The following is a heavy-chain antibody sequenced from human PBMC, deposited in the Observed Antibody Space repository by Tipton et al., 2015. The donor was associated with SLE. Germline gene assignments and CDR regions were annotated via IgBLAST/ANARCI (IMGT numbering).Heavy chain of an antibody. J-gene: IGHJ6*02. D-gene: IGHD3-16*01. V-gene: IGHV3-48*01. CDR1: GFTFSSYS. CDR2: ISSSSSTI. Sequence: GSLRLSCAASGFTFSSYSMNWVRQAPGKGLEWVSYISSSSSTIYYADSVKGRFTISRDNAKNSLYLQMNSLRAEDTAVYYCARSDYDYVWGSYGYYYYGMDVWGQGTTVTVSS. CDR3: ARSDYDYVWGSYGYYYYGMDV.